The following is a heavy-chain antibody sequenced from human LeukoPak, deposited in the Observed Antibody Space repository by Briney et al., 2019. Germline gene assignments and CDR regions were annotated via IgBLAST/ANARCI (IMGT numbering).Heavy chain of an antibody. D-gene: IGHD2-15*01. CDR3: ARDLGWRYCSGGSCSGWFDP. Sequence: ASVKVSCKASGYTFTSYGISWVRQAPGQGLEWMGWISAYNGNTNYAQKLQGRVTMTTDTSTSTAYMELRSLRSDDTAVYYCARDLGWRYCSGGSCSGWFDPWGQGTLVTVSS. J-gene: IGHJ5*02. CDR2: ISAYNGNT. CDR1: GYTFTSYG. V-gene: IGHV1-18*01.